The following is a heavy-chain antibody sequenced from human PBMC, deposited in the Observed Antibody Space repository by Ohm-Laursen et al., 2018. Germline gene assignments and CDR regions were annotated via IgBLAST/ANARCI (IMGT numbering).Heavy chain of an antibody. D-gene: IGHD6-13*01. J-gene: IGHJ3*02. V-gene: IGHV3-9*01. CDR1: GFTFDDYA. Sequence: SSLRLSCAASGFTFDDYAMHWVRQAPGKGLEWVSGISWNSGSIGYADSVKGRFTISRDNAKNSLYLQMNSLRAEDTALYYCAKDIAAAGMGDAFDIWGQGTMVTVSS. CDR2: ISWNSGSI. CDR3: AKDIAAAGMGDAFDI.